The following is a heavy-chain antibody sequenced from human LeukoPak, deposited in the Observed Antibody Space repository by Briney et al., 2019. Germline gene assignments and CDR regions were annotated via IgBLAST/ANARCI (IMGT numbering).Heavy chain of an antibody. J-gene: IGHJ4*02. D-gene: IGHD1-26*01. CDR2: IYNGGNT. CDR3: ARGQAYSGSFSFHFDS. V-gene: IGHV3-66*01. CDR1: GFTFSSYA. Sequence: PGGSLRLSCAASGFTFSSYAMHWVRQAPGKGLEWVSVIYNGGNTNYAGSVKGRFTISRDRSKNTVYLQMNSLRVEDTAVYYCARGQAYSGSFSFHFDSWGQGTLVTVSS.